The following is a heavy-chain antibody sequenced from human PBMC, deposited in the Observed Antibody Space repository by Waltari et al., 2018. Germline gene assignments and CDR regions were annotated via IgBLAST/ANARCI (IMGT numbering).Heavy chain of an antibody. J-gene: IGHJ4*02. CDR3: ATDPVSGRHRDY. Sequence: QVQLVQSGAEVKKAGASVTVSCEVFGYSLGELSINWVRQAPGKGLEWMGGFDSENGEPVYAQKFQGRVTMTEDTSKDIAYMELSRLRSEDTAVYFCATDPVSGRHRDYWGQGTLVTVSS. CDR2: FDSENGEP. D-gene: IGHD6-19*01. V-gene: IGHV1-24*01. CDR1: GYSLGELS.